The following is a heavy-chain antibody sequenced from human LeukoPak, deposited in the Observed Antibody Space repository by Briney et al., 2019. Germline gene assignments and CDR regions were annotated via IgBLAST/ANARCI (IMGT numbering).Heavy chain of an antibody. J-gene: IGHJ4*02. V-gene: IGHV5-51*01. Sequence: GESLKISCKGSGYTYTKSWVAWVRQMPGKGLELMGIIYPVDSETRYSPSFQGQVTISVDKSISTAYLQWSSLKASDTAMYYCARQGCTTTSCHTIDYWGQGTLVTVSS. CDR3: ARQGCTTTSCHTIDY. CDR2: IYPVDSET. CDR1: GYTYTKSW. D-gene: IGHD2-2*02.